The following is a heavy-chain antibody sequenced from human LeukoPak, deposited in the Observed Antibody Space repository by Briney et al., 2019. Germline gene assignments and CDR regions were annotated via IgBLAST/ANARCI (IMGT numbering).Heavy chain of an antibody. D-gene: IGHD6-13*01. V-gene: IGHV4-4*07. CDR1: GGSSSSYY. CDR2: IYTSGST. Sequence: SETLSLTCTVSGGSSSSYYWSWIRQPAGKGLEWIGRIYTSGSTNYNPSLKSRVTMSVDTSKNQFSLKLSSVTAADTAVYYCARVGILARYYYYGMDVWGQGTTVTVSS. CDR3: ARVGILARYYYYGMDV. J-gene: IGHJ6*02.